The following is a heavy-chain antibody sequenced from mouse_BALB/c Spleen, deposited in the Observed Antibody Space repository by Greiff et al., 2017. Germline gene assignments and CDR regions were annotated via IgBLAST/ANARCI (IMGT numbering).Heavy chain of an antibody. V-gene: IGHV5-6-3*01. CDR2: INSNGGST. Sequence: DVHLVESGGGLVQPGGSLKLSCAASGFTFSSYGMSWVRQTPDKRLELVATINSNGGSTYYPDSVKGRFTISRDNAKNTLYLQMSSLKSEDTAMYYCARDGYYAMDYWGQGTSVTVSS. J-gene: IGHJ4*01. CDR3: ARDGYYAMDY. CDR1: GFTFSSYG.